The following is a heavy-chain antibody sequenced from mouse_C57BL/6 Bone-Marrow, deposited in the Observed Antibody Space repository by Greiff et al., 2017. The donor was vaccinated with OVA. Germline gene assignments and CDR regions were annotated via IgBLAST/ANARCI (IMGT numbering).Heavy chain of an antibody. CDR1: GFSLTSYG. D-gene: IGHD4-1*01. CDR2: IWSGGST. V-gene: IGHV2-2*01. J-gene: IGHJ1*03. CDR3: ARDNWYWYFDV. Sequence: VQVVESGPGLVQPSQSLSITCTVSGFSLTSYGVHWVRQSPGKGLEWLGVIWSGGSTDYNAAFISRLSISKDNSKSQVFFKMNSLQADDTAIYYCARDNWYWYFDVWGTGTTVTVSS.